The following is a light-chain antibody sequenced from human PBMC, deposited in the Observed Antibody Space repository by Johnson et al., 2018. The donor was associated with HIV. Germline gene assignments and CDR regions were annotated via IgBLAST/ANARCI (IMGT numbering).Light chain of an antibody. V-gene: IGLV1-51*02. CDR1: SSNIGKNH. Sequence: QPVLTQPPSVSAAPGQKVTISCSVSSSNIGKNHVSWYQQFPGTAPKLLVYEDDKRPSDIPDRFSGSKSGTSATLGITGLQPGDEADYYCGTWDSSLRAGFFGTGTKVTVL. CDR2: EDD. J-gene: IGLJ1*01. CDR3: GTWDSSLRAGF.